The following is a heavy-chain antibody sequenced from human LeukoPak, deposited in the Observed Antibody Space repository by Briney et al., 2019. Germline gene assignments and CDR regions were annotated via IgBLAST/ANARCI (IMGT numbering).Heavy chain of an antibody. CDR1: GYIFTSYW. Sequence: PGESLKISCKGSGYIFTSYWIGWVRQMPGKGLEWMGIIYPGDSDTRYSPSFQGQVTISADKSITTAYLQWSSLKASDPAMYYCARRGGSYYGTYYFDYWGQGTLVTVSS. CDR2: IYPGDSDT. V-gene: IGHV5-51*01. D-gene: IGHD1-26*01. J-gene: IGHJ4*02. CDR3: ARRGGSYYGTYYFDY.